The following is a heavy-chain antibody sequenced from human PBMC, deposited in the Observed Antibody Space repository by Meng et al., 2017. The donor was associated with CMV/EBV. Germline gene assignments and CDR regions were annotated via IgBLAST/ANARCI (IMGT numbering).Heavy chain of an antibody. D-gene: IGHD6-13*01. V-gene: IGHV2-5*02. CDR3: ARIAAAGRFDS. CDR1: GFSISTGEVG. Sequence: QHTQEEAGPTLVNPPHTLTLTCTFAGFSISTGEVGVCCIRQPPGKVLEWLALIYWDDDKRYSPSLKSRLTIAKDTSNHQVVLTMTNMDPVDTATYYCARIAAAGRFDSWGQGTLVTASS. J-gene: IGHJ4*02. CDR2: IYWDDDK.